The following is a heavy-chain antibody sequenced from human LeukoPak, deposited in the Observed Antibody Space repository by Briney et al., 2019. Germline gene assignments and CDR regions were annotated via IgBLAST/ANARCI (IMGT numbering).Heavy chain of an antibody. CDR2: ITGSGGNT. CDR3: AGYCSGGSCSGKASFDY. J-gene: IGHJ4*02. CDR1: GFTFSNYA. D-gene: IGHD2-15*01. V-gene: IGHV3-23*01. Sequence: PGASLRLSCAASGFTFSNYAMSWVRQAPGKGLEWVSAITGSGGNTYYADSVKGRFTISRDNSKNTVYLQMNSLRAEDTAIYYCAGYCSGGSCSGKASFDYWGQGTLVTVSS.